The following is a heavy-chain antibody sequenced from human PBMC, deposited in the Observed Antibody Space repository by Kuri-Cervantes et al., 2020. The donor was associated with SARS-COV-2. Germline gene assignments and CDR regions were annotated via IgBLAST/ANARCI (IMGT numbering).Heavy chain of an antibody. D-gene: IGHD5-12*01. V-gene: IGHV3-49*03. CDR2: IRSKAYGGTT. CDR3: TRARGYSGYDEEDY. Sequence: GGSLRLSCTASGFTFGDYAMSWFRRAPGKGLEWVGFIRSKAYGGTTEYAASVKGRFTISRDDSKSIAYLQMNSLKTEDTAVYYCTRARGYSGYDEEDYWGQGTLVTVSS. CDR1: GFTFGDYA. J-gene: IGHJ4*02.